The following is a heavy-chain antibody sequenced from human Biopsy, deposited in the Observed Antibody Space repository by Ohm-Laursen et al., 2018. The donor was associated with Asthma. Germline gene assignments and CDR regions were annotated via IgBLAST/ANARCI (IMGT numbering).Heavy chain of an antibody. CDR2: VYHSGTS. V-gene: IGHV4-31*03. J-gene: IGHJ4*02. CDR1: GGSISSGGYY. D-gene: IGHD3-22*01. Sequence: TLSLTCTVAGGSISSGGYYWSWIRQHPGKGLEWIGYVYHSGTSYYNPPLKSRVTISVDTSKNQFSLNLNSVTAADTAVYFCARVAYYNARRGYYYLFDYWGQGTLVAVSS. CDR3: ARVAYYNARRGYYYLFDY.